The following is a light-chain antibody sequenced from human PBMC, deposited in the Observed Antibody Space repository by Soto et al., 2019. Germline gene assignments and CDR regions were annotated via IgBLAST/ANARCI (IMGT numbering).Light chain of an antibody. Sequence: DIQMSQSTSTLSGSVGARFTITFRSSQTISSWLAWYQQTPGKAPKIXSYKASTLESGVPSRVRGSGSGTDFTLTISSLQPEDFETYYCQQSYSTPRTFGQGTKVDIK. V-gene: IGKV1-5*03. CDR1: QTISSW. J-gene: IGKJ1*01. CDR3: QQSYSTPRT. CDR2: KAS.